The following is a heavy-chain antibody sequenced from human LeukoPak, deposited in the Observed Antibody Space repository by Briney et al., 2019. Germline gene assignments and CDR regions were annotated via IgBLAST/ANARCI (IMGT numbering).Heavy chain of an antibody. CDR3: VRDGGVSGYDLLDY. V-gene: IGHV3-30*04. Sequence: PGGSLRLSCAASGFTFSSYAMHWVRQAPGQGLERPAVISYDGSNKYYADSVKGRFTISRDNSKNTLYLQMNSLRAEDTAVYYCVRDGGVSGYDLLDYWGQGTLVTVSS. D-gene: IGHD5-12*01. CDR1: GFTFSSYA. J-gene: IGHJ4*02. CDR2: ISYDGSNK.